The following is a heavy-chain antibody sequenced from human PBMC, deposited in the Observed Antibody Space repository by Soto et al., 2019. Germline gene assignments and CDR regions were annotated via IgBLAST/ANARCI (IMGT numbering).Heavy chain of an antibody. CDR1: GYTFTSYA. CDR3: ARGYYDFWSGPDNYYYYMDV. CDR2: INAYNGNT. J-gene: IGHJ6*03. Sequence: ASVKVSCKASGYTFTSYAMHWVRQAPGQRLEWMGWINAYNGNTKYSQKLQGRVTMTTDTSTSTAYMELRSLRAEDTAVYYCARGYYDFWSGPDNYYYYMDVWGKGTTVTVSS. V-gene: IGHV1-3*01. D-gene: IGHD3-3*01.